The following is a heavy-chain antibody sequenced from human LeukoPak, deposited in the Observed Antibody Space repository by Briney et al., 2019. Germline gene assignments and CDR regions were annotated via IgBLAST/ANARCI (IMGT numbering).Heavy chain of an antibody. J-gene: IGHJ3*02. CDR2: ISSSSSYI. D-gene: IGHD2-2*01. CDR3: ARDDIVVVPAAPEGAFDI. Sequence: GGSLRLSCAASGFTFSSYSMNWVRQAPGKGLECVSSISSSSSYIYYADSVKGRFTISRDNAKNSLYLQMNSLRAEDTAVYYCARDDIVVVPAAPEGAFDIWGQGTMVTVSS. CDR1: GFTFSSYS. V-gene: IGHV3-21*01.